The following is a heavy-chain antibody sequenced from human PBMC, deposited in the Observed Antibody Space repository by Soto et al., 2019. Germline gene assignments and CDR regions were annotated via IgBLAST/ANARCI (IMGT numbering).Heavy chain of an antibody. CDR1: GYTLTGYY. V-gene: IGHV1-2*02. J-gene: IGHJ4*02. CDR2: INPDSGDT. CDR3: ARDSSGRHDY. D-gene: IGHD3-22*01. Sequence: ASVKVSCKASGYTLTGYYMHWLRQAPGQGLEWVGWINPDSGDTNYAQKFQGRVTVTRDTSISTAYMEVNGLRSDDTAVYYCARDSSGRHDYWGQGTLVTVSS.